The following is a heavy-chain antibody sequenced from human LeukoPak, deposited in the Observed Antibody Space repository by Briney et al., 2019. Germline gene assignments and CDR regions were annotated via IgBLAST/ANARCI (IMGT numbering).Heavy chain of an antibody. V-gene: IGHV4-59*01. Sequence: SETLSLTCTVSGGSISSYYWSWIRQPPGKGLEGIGYIYYSGSTNYNPSLKSRVTISVDTSKNQFSLKLSSVTAADTAVYYCARRHYDFWSGYSKWFDPWGQGTLVTVSS. CDR3: ARRHYDFWSGYSKWFDP. CDR1: GGSISSYY. D-gene: IGHD3-3*01. CDR2: IYYSGST. J-gene: IGHJ5*02.